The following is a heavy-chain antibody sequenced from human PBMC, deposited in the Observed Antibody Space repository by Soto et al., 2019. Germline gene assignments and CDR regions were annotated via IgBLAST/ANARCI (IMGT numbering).Heavy chain of an antibody. D-gene: IGHD3-22*01. V-gene: IGHV5-10-1*01. J-gene: IGHJ3*02. CDR3: AREGAMIGVVITTGEGEAFDI. CDR2: IDPSGSYT. CDR1: GYSSTCYW. Sequence: GASLKISCTASGYSSTCYWISWRRQTPERGVEWRGMIDPSGSYTNYRPSFHGHVTTTADKTITTANLQWSSLKASDHAMYYCAREGAMIGVVITTGEGEAFDIWGQGTMVTVSS.